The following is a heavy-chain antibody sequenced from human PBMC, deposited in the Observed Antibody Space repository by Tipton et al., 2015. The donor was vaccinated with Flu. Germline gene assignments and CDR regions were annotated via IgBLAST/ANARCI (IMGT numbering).Heavy chain of an antibody. CDR2: IYYSGST. V-gene: IGHV4-59*08. J-gene: IGHJ6*02. CDR3: ARRGPSYYSGYYYGMDV. D-gene: IGHD1-26*01. CDR1: GGSISSYY. Sequence: TLSLTCTVSGGSISSYYWSWIRQPPGKGLEWIGYIYYSGSTNYNPSLKSRVTISVDTSKNQFSLKLSSVTAADTAVYYCARRGPSYYSGYYYGMDVWDQGP.